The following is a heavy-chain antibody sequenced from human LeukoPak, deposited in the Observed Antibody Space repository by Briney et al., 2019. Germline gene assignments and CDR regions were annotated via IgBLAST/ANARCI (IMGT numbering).Heavy chain of an antibody. CDR3: ARGGVDTAMVGY. V-gene: IGHV3-21*01. D-gene: IGHD5-18*01. CDR2: ISSSSSYI. CDR1: GFTFSSYS. J-gene: IGHJ4*02. Sequence: GGSLRLSCAASGFTFSSYSMNWVRQAPGKGLEWVSSISSSSSYIYYADSVKGRFTISRDNAKNSLYLQMNSLRAEDTAVYYCARGGVDTAMVGYWGQGTLVTVSS.